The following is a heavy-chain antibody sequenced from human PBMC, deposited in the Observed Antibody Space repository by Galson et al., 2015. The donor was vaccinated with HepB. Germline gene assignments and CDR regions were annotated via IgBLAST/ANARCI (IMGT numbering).Heavy chain of an antibody. J-gene: IGHJ3*01. D-gene: IGHD2-15*01. Sequence: QSGAEVKKPGESLKVSCKASGGTFSSSAVSWVRQAPGQGLEWMGGIIPILGITNYAQKFQGRVTITADKSTSTAYMELSSLRSEDTAVYYCARDSCSGGSCYEDAFDVWGQGTMVTVSS. CDR1: GGTFSSSA. V-gene: IGHV1-69*10. CDR3: ARDSCSGGSCYEDAFDV. CDR2: IIPILGIT.